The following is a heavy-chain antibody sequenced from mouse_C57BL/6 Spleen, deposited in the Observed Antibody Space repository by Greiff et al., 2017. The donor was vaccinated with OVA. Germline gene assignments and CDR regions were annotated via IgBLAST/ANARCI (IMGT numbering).Heavy chain of an antibody. CDR1: GYTFTSYW. J-gene: IGHJ3*01. CDR2: IYPGSGST. V-gene: IGHV1-55*01. CDR3: ARGYGYDGAGVAY. D-gene: IGHD2-2*01. Sequence: QVQLQQPGAELVKPGASVKMSCKASGYTFTSYWITWVKQRPGQGLEWIGDIYPGSGSTNYNEKFKSKATLTVDTSSSTAYMQLSSLTSEDSAVYYCARGYGYDGAGVAYWGQGPLVTVSA.